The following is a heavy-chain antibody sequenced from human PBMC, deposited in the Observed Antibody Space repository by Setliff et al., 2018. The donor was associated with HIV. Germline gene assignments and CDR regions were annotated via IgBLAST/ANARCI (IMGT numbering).Heavy chain of an antibody. Sequence: GGSLRLSCAASGFTVSNDYMSWVRQAPGRGLEWVSVIHSGGSTYYADSVKGRFIISRDNSKNTLYLQMNSLRAEDTAVYYCARLGTARSFDIWGLGTLVTVSS. J-gene: IGHJ4*01. CDR1: GFTVSNDY. CDR2: IHSGGST. D-gene: IGHD7-27*01. V-gene: IGHV3-66*04. CDR3: ARLGTARSFDI.